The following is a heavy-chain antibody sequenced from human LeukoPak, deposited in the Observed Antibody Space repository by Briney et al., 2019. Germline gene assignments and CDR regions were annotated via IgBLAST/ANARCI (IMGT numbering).Heavy chain of an antibody. J-gene: IGHJ4*02. CDR1: GYTFTGYY. D-gene: IGHD5-18*01. V-gene: IGHV1-2*04. CDR3: AREKYGYLVAYYFDY. CDR2: INPNSGGT. Sequence: ASVKVSCKASGYTFTGYYMHWVRQAPGQGLERMGWINPNSGGTNYAQKFQGWVTMTRDTSISTAYLELSRLRSDDTAVYYCAREKYGYLVAYYFDYWGQGTLVTVSS.